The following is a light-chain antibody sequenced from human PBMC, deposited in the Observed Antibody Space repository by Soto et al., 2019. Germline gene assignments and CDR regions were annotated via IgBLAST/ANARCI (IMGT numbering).Light chain of an antibody. V-gene: IGLV3-9*01. CDR1: HIGSKN. Sequence: SYELTQPLSVSVALGQTARITCGGNHIGSKNVHRYQQKPGQAPVLVIYRDSKRPSEIPERFSGSNSGNTATLTISRAQAGDEADYYCQVWDSSTAVVFGGGTKLTVL. CDR3: QVWDSSTAVV. J-gene: IGLJ2*01. CDR2: RDS.